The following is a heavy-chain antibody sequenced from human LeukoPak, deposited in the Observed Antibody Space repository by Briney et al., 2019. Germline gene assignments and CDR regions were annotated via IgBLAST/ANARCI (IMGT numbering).Heavy chain of an antibody. J-gene: IGHJ4*02. V-gene: IGHV1-2*02. Sequence: ASVKVSCKASGYTFTGYYMHWVRQAPGQGLEWMGWINPNSGGTNYAQKFQGRVIMTRDTSISTAYMELSRLRSDDTAVYYCARRFYDSSGYYFFDYWGQGTLVTVSS. CDR2: INPNSGGT. D-gene: IGHD3-22*01. CDR1: GYTFTGYY. CDR3: ARRFYDSSGYYFFDY.